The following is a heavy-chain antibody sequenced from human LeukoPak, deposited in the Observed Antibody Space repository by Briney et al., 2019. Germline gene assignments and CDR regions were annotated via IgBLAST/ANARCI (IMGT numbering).Heavy chain of an antibody. J-gene: IGHJ4*02. CDR1: GFTFSADL. CDR2: ISGDRSIK. D-gene: IGHD4-23*01. Sequence: PGGSLRLSCAASGFTFSADLMHWVRQAPGKGLMWVARISGDRSIKGYADSVKGRFTVSRDNAENTLHLQMNSLRVEDTAVYYCARDFRGGKSRLPDCWGQGTLVIVFS. V-gene: IGHV3-74*01. CDR3: ARDFRGGKSRLPDC.